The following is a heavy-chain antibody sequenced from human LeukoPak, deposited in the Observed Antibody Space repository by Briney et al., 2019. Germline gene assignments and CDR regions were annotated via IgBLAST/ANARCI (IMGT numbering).Heavy chain of an antibody. V-gene: IGHV3-33*01. D-gene: IGHD3-22*01. CDR1: GLTFSSYG. Sequence: GGSLRLSCAASGLTFSSYGMHWVRQAPGKGLEWVAVIWYDGSNKYYADSVKGRFTISRDNSKNTQYLQMNSLRAEDTAVYYCARDRDYYDSSGHDYYGMDVWGQGTTVTVSS. J-gene: IGHJ6*02. CDR2: IWYDGSNK. CDR3: ARDRDYYDSSGHDYYGMDV.